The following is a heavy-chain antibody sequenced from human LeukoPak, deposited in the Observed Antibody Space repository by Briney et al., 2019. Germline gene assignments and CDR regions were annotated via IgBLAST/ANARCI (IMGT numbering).Heavy chain of an antibody. V-gene: IGHV4-59*01. CDR2: IYYSGST. CDR3: ARAIAVAGTGYYYGMDV. CDR1: GVSISSYY. Sequence: PSETLSLTCTVSGVSISSYYWSWIRQPPGKGLEWIGYIYYSGSTNYNPSLKSRVTISVDTSKNQFSLKLSSVTAADTAVYYCARAIAVAGTGYYYGMDVWGQGTTVTVSS. D-gene: IGHD6-19*01. J-gene: IGHJ6*02.